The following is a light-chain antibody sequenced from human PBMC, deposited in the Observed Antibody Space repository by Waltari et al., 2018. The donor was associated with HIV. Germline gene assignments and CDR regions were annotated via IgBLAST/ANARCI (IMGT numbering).Light chain of an antibody. CDR3: SSFTRSNTWV. CDR1: TSDVGAYNY. Sequence: QSALTQPASVSGSPGQSITISCAATTSDVGAYNYVSWYQQYPGKAPKLLIYEVTYRPSVVSNRFSGSKSGNTAYLTISGLQAEDEADYHCSSFTRSNTWVFGGGTKLTVL. CDR2: EVT. V-gene: IGLV2-14*01. J-gene: IGLJ3*02.